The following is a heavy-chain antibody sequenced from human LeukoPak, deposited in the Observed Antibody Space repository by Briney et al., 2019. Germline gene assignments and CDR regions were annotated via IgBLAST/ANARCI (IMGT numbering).Heavy chain of an antibody. CDR2: ISWNSGSI. J-gene: IGHJ4*02. D-gene: IGHD3-16*01. Sequence: GRSLRLSCAASGFTFDDYAMHWVRQAPGKGLEWVSGISWNSGSIGYADSVKGRFTISRDNAKNSLYLQMTSLRAEDTAFYYCAKDIGGVAYSWFYFDFWGQGTLVTVSS. V-gene: IGHV3-9*01. CDR1: GFTFDDYA. CDR3: AKDIGGVAYSWFYFDF.